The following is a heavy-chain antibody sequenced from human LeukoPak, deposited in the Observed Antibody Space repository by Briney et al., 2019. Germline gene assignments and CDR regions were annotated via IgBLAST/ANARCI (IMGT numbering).Heavy chain of an antibody. J-gene: IGHJ4*02. CDR2: IRYDESNK. CDR3: AKDKDGMWELAD. D-gene: IGHD1-26*01. CDR1: GFTFSSYG. V-gene: IGHV3-30*02. Sequence: GGSLRLSCAASGFTFSSYGMHWVRQAPGKGLEWVAFIRYDESNKYYADSMKGRFTISRDNSKNTLYLQMNSLGAEDTAVYYCAKDKDGMWELADWGRGTLVTVSS.